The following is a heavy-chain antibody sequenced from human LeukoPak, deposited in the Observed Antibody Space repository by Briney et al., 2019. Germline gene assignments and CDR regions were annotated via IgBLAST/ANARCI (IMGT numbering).Heavy chain of an antibody. CDR1: GFTFSSYA. CDR2: ISGSGGST. CDR3: AKELSWYDFPVGSAFDI. D-gene: IGHD6-13*01. J-gene: IGHJ3*02. V-gene: IGHV3-23*01. Sequence: GGSLRLSCAASGFTFSSYAMSWVRQAPGKGLEWASAISGSGGSTYYADSVKGRFTISRDNSKNTLYLQMNSLRAEDTAVYYCAKELSWYDFPVGSAFDIWGQGTMVTVSS.